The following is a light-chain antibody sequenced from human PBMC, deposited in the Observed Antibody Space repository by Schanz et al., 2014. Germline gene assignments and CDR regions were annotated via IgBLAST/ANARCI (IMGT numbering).Light chain of an antibody. CDR3: QHYSDYPWT. J-gene: IGKJ1*01. V-gene: IGKV1-39*01. CDR2: AAS. CDR1: QSISDY. Sequence: DIRVTQSPSSLSASVGDRVTITCRASQSISDYLNWYQQKPGKAPNLLIYAASILQSGVPSRFSGSGSGTDFTLTISSLQPDDFATYYCQHYSDYPWTFGQGTKVEIK.